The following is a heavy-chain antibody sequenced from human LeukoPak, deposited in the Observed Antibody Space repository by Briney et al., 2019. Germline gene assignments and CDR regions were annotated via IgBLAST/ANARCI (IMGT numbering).Heavy chain of an antibody. V-gene: IGHV4-39*01. J-gene: IGHJ4*02. CDR3: ARSTGTNPVDY. D-gene: IGHD1/OR15-1a*01. CDR1: GGSTSSSSYY. CDR2: IYYSGST. Sequence: SETLSLTCTVSGGSTSSSSYYWGWIRQPPGKGLEWIGSIYYSGSTYYNPSLKSRVTISVDTSKNQFSLKLSSVTAADTAVYYCARSTGTNPVDYWGQGTLVTVSS.